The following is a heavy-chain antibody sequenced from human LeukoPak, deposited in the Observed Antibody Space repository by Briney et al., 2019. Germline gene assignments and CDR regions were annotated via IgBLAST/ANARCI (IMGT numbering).Heavy chain of an antibody. V-gene: IGHV3-33*01. D-gene: IGHD2-8*01. Sequence: GGSLRLSCAASGFTFSSYGMHWVRQAPGKGLEWVAVIWYDGSNKYYADSVKGRLTISRDNSKNTLYLQMNSLRAEDTAVYYCARNLMVYAIPYYYYGMDVWGQGTTVTVSS. CDR2: IWYDGSNK. CDR3: ARNLMVYAIPYYYYGMDV. J-gene: IGHJ6*02. CDR1: GFTFSSYG.